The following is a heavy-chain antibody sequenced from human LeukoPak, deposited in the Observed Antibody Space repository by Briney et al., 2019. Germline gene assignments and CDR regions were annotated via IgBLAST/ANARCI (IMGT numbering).Heavy chain of an antibody. Sequence: SVKVSCTASGGTFSSYAISWVRQAPGQGLEWMGGIIPIFGTANYAQKFQGRVTITADESTSTAYMELSSLRSEDTAVYYCARCLTTVTHNWFDPWGQGTLVTVSS. CDR3: ARCLTTVTHNWFDP. CDR1: GGTFSSYA. V-gene: IGHV1-69*13. CDR2: IIPIFGTA. D-gene: IGHD4-11*01. J-gene: IGHJ5*02.